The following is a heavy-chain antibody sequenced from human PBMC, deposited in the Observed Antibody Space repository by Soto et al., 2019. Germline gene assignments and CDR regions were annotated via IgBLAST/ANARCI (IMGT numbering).Heavy chain of an antibody. CDR1: GGSFSGYY. V-gene: IGHV4-34*01. Sequence: LSLTCAVYGGSFSGYYWSWIRRPPGKGLEWIGEINHSGSTNYNPSLKSRVTISVDTSKNQFSLKLGSVTAADTAVYYCARGARRAVLRFLEWLLHDAFDIWGQGTMVTV. CDR2: INHSGST. J-gene: IGHJ3*02. D-gene: IGHD3-3*01. CDR3: ARGARRAVLRFLEWLLHDAFDI.